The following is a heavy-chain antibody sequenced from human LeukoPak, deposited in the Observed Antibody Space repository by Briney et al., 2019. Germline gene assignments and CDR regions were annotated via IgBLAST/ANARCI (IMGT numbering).Heavy chain of an antibody. Sequence: ASVKVSCKASGYTFTSYYLHWVRQAPGQGLEWMGIIHPTVGDTTYAQKFQGRVTMTRDMSTGTAYMDLSSLRSEDTAVYYCGRYGFSSVWQGGWHAFDIWGQGTTVTVSS. CDR1: GYTFTSYY. CDR2: IHPTVGDT. J-gene: IGHJ3*02. D-gene: IGHD6-25*01. V-gene: IGHV1-46*01. CDR3: GRYGFSSVWQGGWHAFDI.